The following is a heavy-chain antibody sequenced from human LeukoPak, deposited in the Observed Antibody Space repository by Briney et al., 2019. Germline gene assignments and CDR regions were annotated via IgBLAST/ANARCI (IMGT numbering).Heavy chain of an antibody. J-gene: IGHJ6*02. Sequence: SVKVSCKASGGTFSSYAISWVRQAPGQGLEWMGRIIPILGIANYAQKFQGRVTITADKSTSTAYMELSSLRSEDTAVYYCARDRRGGIQYYYYGMDVWGQGTMVTVSS. CDR1: GGTFSSYA. V-gene: IGHV1-69*04. D-gene: IGHD5-18*01. CDR3: ARDRRGGIQYYYYGMDV. CDR2: IIPILGIA.